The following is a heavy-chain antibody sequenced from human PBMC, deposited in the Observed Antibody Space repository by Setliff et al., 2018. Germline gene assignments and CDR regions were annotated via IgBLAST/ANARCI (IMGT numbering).Heavy chain of an antibody. D-gene: IGHD1-1*01. Sequence: ASVKVSCKTSGYSFTKYFLHWVRQAPGQGLEWMGRVFTATDDTQFRTEFQGRVSVTRDTSMSTTYMGLSGLRSDDTALYFCAKTKGFVDGWLDPWGQGTLVTVSS. J-gene: IGHJ5*02. CDR3: AKTKGFVDGWLDP. V-gene: IGHV1-2*06. CDR1: GYSFTKYF. CDR2: VFTATDDT.